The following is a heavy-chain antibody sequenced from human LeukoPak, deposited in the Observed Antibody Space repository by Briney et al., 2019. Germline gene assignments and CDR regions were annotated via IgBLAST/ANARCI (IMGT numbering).Heavy chain of an antibody. V-gene: IGHV4-59*01. J-gene: IGHJ6*02. CDR2: IYYSGST. D-gene: IGHD3-3*01. CDR3: ARGSSLHYDFWSGYSGYYYYGMDV. CDR1: GGSISSYY. Sequence: SETLSLTCTVSGGSISSYYWSWIRQPPGKGLEWIGYIYYSGSTNYNPSLKSRVTISVDTSKNQFSLKLSSVTAADTAVYYCARGSSLHYDFWSGYSGYYYYGMDVWGQGTTVTVSS.